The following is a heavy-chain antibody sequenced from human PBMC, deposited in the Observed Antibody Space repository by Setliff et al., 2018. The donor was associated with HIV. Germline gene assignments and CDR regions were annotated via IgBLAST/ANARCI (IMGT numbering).Heavy chain of an antibody. CDR2: ISYTSRTI. D-gene: IGHD2-8*02. V-gene: IGHV3-48*01. CDR3: ARDGGMGVYHMDV. Sequence: GGSLRLSCAASVFAFKIHNMNWVRQAPGKGLEWLSYISYTSRTIYYADSVKGRFTISRDNDKNSLYLQMDSLRAADTAVYYCARDGGMGVYHMDVWGKGTTVTVSS. CDR1: VFAFKIHN. J-gene: IGHJ6*03.